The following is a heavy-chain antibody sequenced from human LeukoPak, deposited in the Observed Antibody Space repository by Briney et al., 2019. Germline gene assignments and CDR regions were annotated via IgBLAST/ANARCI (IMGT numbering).Heavy chain of an antibody. V-gene: IGHV3-21*01. CDR2: ISSSSSYI. D-gene: IGHD3-22*01. Sequence: PGGSLRLSCAASGFTFSSYSMNWVRQAPGKGLEWVSSISSSSSYIYYADSVKGRFTISRDNAKNSLYLQVNSLRAEDTAVYYCARSSSGHPHVDYWGQGTLVTVSS. J-gene: IGHJ4*02. CDR3: ARSSSGHPHVDY. CDR1: GFTFSSYS.